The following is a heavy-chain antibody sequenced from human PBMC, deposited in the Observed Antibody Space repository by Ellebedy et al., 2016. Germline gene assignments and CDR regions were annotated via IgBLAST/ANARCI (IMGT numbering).Heavy chain of an antibody. Sequence: GESLKISXAASGFTFSSYAMSWVRQAPGKGLEWVSLMSGAGATTYYADSVKGRFTISRDNAKNTLYLQMNSLRAEDTAVYYCARVSTYYYGSRTYGWFDPWGQGTLVTVSS. J-gene: IGHJ5*02. CDR2: MSGAGATT. CDR3: ARVSTYYYGSRTYGWFDP. CDR1: GFTFSSYA. V-gene: IGHV3-23*01. D-gene: IGHD3-10*01.